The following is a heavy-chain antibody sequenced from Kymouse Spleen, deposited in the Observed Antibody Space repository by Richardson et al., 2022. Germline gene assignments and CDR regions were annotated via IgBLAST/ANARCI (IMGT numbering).Heavy chain of an antibody. CDR2: ISYDGSNK. Sequence: QVQLVESGGGVVQPGRSLRLSCAASGFTFSSYGMHWVRQAPGKGLEWVAVISYDGSNKYYADSVKGRFTISRDNSKNTLYLQMNSLRAEDTAVYYCASDIAAALDYWGQGTLVTVSS. V-gene: IGHV3-30*18. D-gene: IGHD6-13*01. CDR1: GFTFSSYG. J-gene: IGHJ4*02. CDR3: ASDIAAALDY.